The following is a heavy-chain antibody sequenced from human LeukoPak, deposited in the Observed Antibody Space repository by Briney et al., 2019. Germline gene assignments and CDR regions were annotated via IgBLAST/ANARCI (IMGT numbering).Heavy chain of an antibody. CDR2: INLNSGGT. V-gene: IGHV1-2*06. J-gene: IGHJ4*02. CDR1: GYTFTGYY. Sequence: ASVKVSCKASGYTFTGYYMHWVRQAPGQGLEWMGRINLNSGGTNYAQKFQGRVTMTRDTSISTAYMELSRLRSDDTAVYYCATITVTTRAFDYWGQGTLVTVSS. D-gene: IGHD4-17*01. CDR3: ATITVTTRAFDY.